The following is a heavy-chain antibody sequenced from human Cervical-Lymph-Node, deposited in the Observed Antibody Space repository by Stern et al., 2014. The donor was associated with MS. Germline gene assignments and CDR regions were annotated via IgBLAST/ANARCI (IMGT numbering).Heavy chain of an antibody. J-gene: IGHJ6*02. CDR1: GFTLSDYR. CDR3: AREMGYSISSMSYYGLDV. V-gene: IGHV3-48*02. D-gene: IGHD5-12*01. CDR2: ISTSSNSI. Sequence: EVHLVESGGGFIQPGGSLRLSCTASGFTLSDYRMNWVRQAPGKGLVWVSYISTSSNSIHYADSVKGRFTISRDNAKNSLYLQMNSLRDEDTAVYYCAREMGYSISSMSYYGLDVWGQGTTVTVSS.